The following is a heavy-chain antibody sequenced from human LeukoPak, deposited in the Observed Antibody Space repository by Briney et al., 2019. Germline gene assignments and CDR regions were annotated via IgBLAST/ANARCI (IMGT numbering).Heavy chain of an antibody. J-gene: IGHJ4*02. CDR1: GFTFSSYS. CDR2: ISSSSSYI. Sequence: TGGSLRLSCAASGFTFSSYSMNWVRQAPGKGLEWVSSISSSSSYIYYADSVKGRFTISRDNAKNSLYLQMNSLRAEDTAVYYCARGTVGYGKSHDYWGQGTLVTASS. D-gene: IGHD5-18*01. V-gene: IGHV3-21*01. CDR3: ARGTVGYGKSHDY.